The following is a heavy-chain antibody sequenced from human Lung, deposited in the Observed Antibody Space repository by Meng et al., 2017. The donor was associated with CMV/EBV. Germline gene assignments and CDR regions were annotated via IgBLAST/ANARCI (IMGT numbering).Heavy chain of an antibody. Sequence: SXKISXIVSGFTFDKFAMHWVRQAPGKGLEWVSGIGWHSGSIDYADSVKGRFTISRDNAKNSLYLQMNSLRTEDTALYYCAQGSADNTDNGGFDPWGQGTXVTVSS. D-gene: IGHD1-1*01. V-gene: IGHV3-9*01. J-gene: IGHJ5*02. CDR1: GFTFDKFA. CDR2: IGWHSGSI. CDR3: AQGSADNTDNGGFDP.